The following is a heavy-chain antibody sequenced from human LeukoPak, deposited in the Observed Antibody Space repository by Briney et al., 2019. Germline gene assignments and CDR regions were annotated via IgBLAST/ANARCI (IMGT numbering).Heavy chain of an antibody. CDR2: MNPNSSNT. CDR3: ARGGSKVAAVVDY. Sequence: ASVKVSCKASGYTFTSYAISWVRQAPGQGLGWMGWMNPNSSNTGYAQKFQGRVTITRNPSISTAYMELSSLRSEDTAVYYCARGGSKVAAVVDYWGQGTLVTVSS. CDR1: GYTFTSYA. J-gene: IGHJ4*02. V-gene: IGHV1-8*01. D-gene: IGHD2-15*01.